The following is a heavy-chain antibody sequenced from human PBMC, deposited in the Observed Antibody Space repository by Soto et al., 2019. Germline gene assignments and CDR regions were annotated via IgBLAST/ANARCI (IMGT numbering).Heavy chain of an antibody. V-gene: IGHV1-3*01. CDR2: INAGNGNT. CDR3: ARERNKRYDFWSGYHPVDY. CDR1: GYTFASYA. J-gene: IGHJ4*02. Sequence: GASVKVSCKASGYTFASYAMHWVRQSPGQRLEWMGWINAGNGNTKYSQKFQGRVTITRDTSASTAYMELSSLRSEDTAVYYCARERNKRYDFWSGYHPVDYWGQGTLVTVSS. D-gene: IGHD3-3*01.